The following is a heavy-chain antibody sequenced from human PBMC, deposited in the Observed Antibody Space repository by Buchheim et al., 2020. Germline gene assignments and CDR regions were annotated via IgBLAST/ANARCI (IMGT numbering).Heavy chain of an antibody. CDR3: ARGSRVVAATQYFDY. V-gene: IGHV4-31*03. J-gene: IGHJ4*02. D-gene: IGHD2-15*01. Sequence: QVQLQESGPGLVKPSQTLSLTCTVSGGSISSGGYYWSWIRQHPGKGLWWSGYIYYSGSTYYHPSLKSRVTISVDTYKHQFSLKRSSVTAADTAVYYCARGSRVVAATQYFDYWGQGTL. CDR2: IYYSGST. CDR1: GGSISSGGYY.